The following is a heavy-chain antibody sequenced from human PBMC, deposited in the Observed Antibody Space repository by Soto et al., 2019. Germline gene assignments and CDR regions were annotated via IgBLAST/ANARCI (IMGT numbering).Heavy chain of an antibody. CDR1: GGSISSSSYY. Sequence: SETLSLTCTVSGGSISSSSYYWGWIRQPPGKGLEWIGTIYYSGSTYYNPSLKSRVTISVDTSKNQFSLKLSSVTAADTAVYYCARFGYCSGGSCDWFDPWGQGTLVTVSS. CDR2: IYYSGST. CDR3: ARFGYCSGGSCDWFDP. V-gene: IGHV4-39*07. J-gene: IGHJ5*02. D-gene: IGHD2-15*01.